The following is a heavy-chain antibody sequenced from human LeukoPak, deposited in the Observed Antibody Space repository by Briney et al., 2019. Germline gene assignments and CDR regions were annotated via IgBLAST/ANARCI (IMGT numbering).Heavy chain of an antibody. V-gene: IGHV3-30*02. CDR3: AKDGAFDY. J-gene: IGHJ4*02. Sequence: GGSLRLSCAAAGFSFSTYGMHWVRQAPGKGLEWVAFIRYDGSDKYYVDSVRGRFTISRDNSKNTLYLQMNSLRAEDTAVYYCAKDGAFDYWGQGTLVTVSS. CDR2: IRYDGSDK. CDR1: GFSFSTYG.